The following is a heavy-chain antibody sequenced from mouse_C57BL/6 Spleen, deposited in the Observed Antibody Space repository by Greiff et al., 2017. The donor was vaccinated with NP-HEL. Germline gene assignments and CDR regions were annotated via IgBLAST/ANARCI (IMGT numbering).Heavy chain of an antibody. CDR2: IDPSDSYT. J-gene: IGHJ2*01. D-gene: IGHD2-10*01. CDR1: GYTFTSYW. V-gene: IGHV1-59*01. CDR3: AREGISYYGNFGDFDY. Sequence: QVQLQQPGAELVRPGTSVKLSCKASGYTFTSYWMHWVKQRPGQGLEWIGVIDPSDSYTNYNQKFKGKATLTVDTSSSTAYMQLSSLTSEDSAVYYCAREGISYYGNFGDFDYGGQGSTRTVSS.